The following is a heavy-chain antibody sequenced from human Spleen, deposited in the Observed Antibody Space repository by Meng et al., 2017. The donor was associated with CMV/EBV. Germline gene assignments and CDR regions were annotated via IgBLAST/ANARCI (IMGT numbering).Heavy chain of an antibody. CDR1: GFTFSNFA. D-gene: IGHD6-19*01. J-gene: IGHJ6*02. V-gene: IGHV3-21*01. CDR3: ARNPPPIAVAGYYYYYYGMDV. Sequence: GESLKISCAASGFTFSNFAIHWVRQAPGKGLEWVSSISSSSSYRYYADSVKGRFTISRDNAKNSLYLQMNSLRAEDTAVYYCARNPPPIAVAGYYYYYYGMDVWGQGTTVTVSS. CDR2: ISSSSSYR.